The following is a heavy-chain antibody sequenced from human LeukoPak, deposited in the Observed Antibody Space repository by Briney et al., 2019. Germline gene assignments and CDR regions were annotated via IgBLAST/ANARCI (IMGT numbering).Heavy chain of an antibody. V-gene: IGHV3-30-3*01. CDR3: ARNFHSSSWYVTAVDY. J-gene: IGHJ4*02. D-gene: IGHD6-13*01. CDR1: GFTFSSYA. Sequence: GGSLRLSCAASGFTFSSYAMHWVRQAPGKGLEWVAVTSHDGSSKYYAESVRGRFTISRDNSKDTLHLQMNSLRAEDTAVYYCARNFHSSSWYVTAVDYWGQGTLVTVSS. CDR2: TSHDGSSK.